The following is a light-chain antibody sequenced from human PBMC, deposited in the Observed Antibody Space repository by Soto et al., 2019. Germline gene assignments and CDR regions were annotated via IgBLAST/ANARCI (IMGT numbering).Light chain of an antibody. CDR2: STN. V-gene: IGLV8-61*01. J-gene: IGLJ2*01. Sequence: QAVVSQEPSFSVSPGEPVTLTYGLTSASVLTSYYPSWYQPTPGQAPRTLIYSTNIRSSGVPDRFSGSILGNKAALTITGAQADDESDYYCALYVGSGTVVFGGGTKLTVL. CDR1: SASVLTSYY. CDR3: ALYVGSGTVV.